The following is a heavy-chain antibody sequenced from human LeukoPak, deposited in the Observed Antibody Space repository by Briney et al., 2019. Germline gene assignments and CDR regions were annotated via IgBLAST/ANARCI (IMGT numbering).Heavy chain of an antibody. J-gene: IGHJ4*02. V-gene: IGHV1-18*01. CDR3: AGDLLRYCSGGSCYSGDY. D-gene: IGHD2-15*01. Sequence: GASVKVSCKASGYTFTSYGISWVRQAPGQGLEWMGWISAYNGNTNYAQKLQGRVTMTTDTSTSTAYMELRSLRSDDTAVYYCAGDLLRYCSGGSCYSGDYWGQGTLVTVSS. CDR1: GYTFTSYG. CDR2: ISAYNGNT.